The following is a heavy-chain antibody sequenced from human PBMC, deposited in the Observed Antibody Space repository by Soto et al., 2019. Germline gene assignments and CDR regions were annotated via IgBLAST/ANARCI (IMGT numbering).Heavy chain of an antibody. CDR1: GGSISSYY. Sequence: ASETLSLTCTVSGGSISSYYWSWIRQPPGKGLEWIGYIYYSGSTNYNPSLKSRVTISVDTSKNQFSLKLSSVTAADTAVYYCARDNWNARRGYYYYYGMDVWGQGTTVTVSS. V-gene: IGHV4-59*01. CDR2: IYYSGST. CDR3: ARDNWNARRGYYYYYGMDV. D-gene: IGHD1-20*01. J-gene: IGHJ6*02.